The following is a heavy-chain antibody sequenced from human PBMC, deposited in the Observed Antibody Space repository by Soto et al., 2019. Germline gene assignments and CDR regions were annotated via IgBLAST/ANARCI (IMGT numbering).Heavy chain of an antibody. CDR1: GCNFGDYA. J-gene: IGHJ4*02. CDR2: IKSRDYGGTA. CDR3: TIPGVPTIQGFKY. Sequence: GSLRLSCGGSGCNFGDYAVSWVRHAPGEGLQWVGFIKSRDYGGTAVYAASVEGRVTISRDDSKSIAYLLMNSLKTEETAVYYGTIPGVPTIQGFKYWAPGTLVTVSS. D-gene: IGHD5-12*01. V-gene: IGHV3-49*04.